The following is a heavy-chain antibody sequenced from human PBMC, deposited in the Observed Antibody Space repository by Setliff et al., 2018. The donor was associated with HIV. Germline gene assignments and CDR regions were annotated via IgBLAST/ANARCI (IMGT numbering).Heavy chain of an antibody. D-gene: IGHD5-12*01. Sequence: SETLSLTCAVSGYSISSGCYWGWIRQPPGKGLEWIGSMYHTGSTYYSPSLNSRFTISVDTSKNQFSLKLRSVTAADTAVYYCARQPLYNDYDRRSYYFDYWGQGSLVTVSS. CDR1: GYSISSGCY. V-gene: IGHV4-38-2*01. J-gene: IGHJ4*02. CDR3: ARQPLYNDYDRRSYYFDY. CDR2: MYHTGST.